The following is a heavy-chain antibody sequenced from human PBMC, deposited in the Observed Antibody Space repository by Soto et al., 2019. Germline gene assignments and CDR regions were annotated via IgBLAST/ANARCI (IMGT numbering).Heavy chain of an antibody. CDR3: AKAPTMVRGASFDY. J-gene: IGHJ4*02. CDR1: GFTFSSYA. Sequence: EVQLLESGGGLVQPGGSLRLSCAASGFTFSSYAMSWVRQAPGKGLEWVSAFSGSGGSTYYADSVKGRFTISRDNSRNTLYLQMNSLRAEDTAVYYCAKAPTMVRGASFDYWGQGTLVTVSS. D-gene: IGHD3-10*01. V-gene: IGHV3-23*01. CDR2: FSGSGGST.